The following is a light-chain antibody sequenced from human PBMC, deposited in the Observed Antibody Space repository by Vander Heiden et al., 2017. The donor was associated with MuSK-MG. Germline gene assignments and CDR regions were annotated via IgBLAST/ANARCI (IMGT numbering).Light chain of an antibody. CDR2: SAS. CDR3: QQSYSTLLT. J-gene: IGKJ3*01. CDR1: QSISSY. V-gene: IGKV1-39*01. Sequence: DIQMTQAPPSLSASVGDRVTITGRASQSISSYLNWYQQKPGKAPTLLLYSASSLQSGVPSRFRGSGSATAFPLTIPSLQPEYFATYYCQQSYSTLLTFGPGTKVDIK.